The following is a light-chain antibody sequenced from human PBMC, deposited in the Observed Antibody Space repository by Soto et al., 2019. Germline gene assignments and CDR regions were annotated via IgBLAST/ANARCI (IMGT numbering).Light chain of an antibody. Sequence: DIQMTQSPSSLSASVGDRVTITCRASQSISSYLNWYQQKPGKAPKLLIYAASSLQSGVPSRFSGSGSGTDFTVSISSLQPEDFATYYYQQSYSTPITFGGGTKVEIK. CDR3: QQSYSTPIT. CDR2: AAS. J-gene: IGKJ4*01. V-gene: IGKV1-39*01. CDR1: QSISSY.